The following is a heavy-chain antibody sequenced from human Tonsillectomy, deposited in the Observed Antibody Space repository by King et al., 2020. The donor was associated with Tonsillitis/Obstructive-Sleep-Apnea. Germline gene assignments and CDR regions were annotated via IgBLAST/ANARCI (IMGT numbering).Heavy chain of an antibody. CDR1: GYSFTNYW. J-gene: IGHJ4*02. Sequence: QLVQSGAEVKKPGESLRISCKGSGYSFTNYWINWVRQMPGKGLEWMGRIDPRDSYTNYSPSFQGHVTITADKSISTAYLQWSSLKASDTPMYYCSRPPVDYWGQGTLVTDSS. V-gene: IGHV5-10-1*03. CDR2: IDPRDSYT. CDR3: SRPPVDY.